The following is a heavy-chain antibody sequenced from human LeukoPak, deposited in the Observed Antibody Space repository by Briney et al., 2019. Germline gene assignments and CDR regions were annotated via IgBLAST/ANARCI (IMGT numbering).Heavy chain of an antibody. J-gene: IGHJ6*03. Sequence: GGSLRLSCAASGFTFTSYKMNWVRQAPGKGLEWVSSITSSSSYIYYADSVKGRFTISRDNAKNSLYLQMDSLRVEDTAVYYCARDPYSGNYGAYYYYYMDVWGKGTTVTIS. CDR2: ITSSSSYI. D-gene: IGHD1-26*01. CDR3: ARDPYSGNYGAYYYYYMDV. V-gene: IGHV3-21*06. CDR1: GFTFTSYK.